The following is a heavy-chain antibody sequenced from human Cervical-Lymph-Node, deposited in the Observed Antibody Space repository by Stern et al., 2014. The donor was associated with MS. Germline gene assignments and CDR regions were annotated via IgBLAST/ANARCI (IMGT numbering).Heavy chain of an antibody. CDR2: IHYSGPT. CDR1: GGSISSGEYY. D-gene: IGHD5-24*01. J-gene: IGHJ4*02. Sequence: QLQLQESGPGLVTPSQTLYLTCAVSGGSISSGEYYWSWIRQSPGKGLEWIGDIHYSGPTYYTPSLKSRVSMSVDTSKNQFSLKLSSVTAADTAVYYCARDADAYSLVFGYWGRGTLVTVSS. CDR3: ARDADAYSLVFGY. V-gene: IGHV4-30-4*01.